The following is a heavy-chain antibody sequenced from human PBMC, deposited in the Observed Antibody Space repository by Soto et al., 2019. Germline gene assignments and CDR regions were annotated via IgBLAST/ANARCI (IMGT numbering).Heavy chain of an antibody. CDR3: TTLPCRGSGYGMDV. D-gene: IGHD3-3*01. CDR2: IKSKTDGGTT. J-gene: IGHJ6*02. CDR1: GFTFNNAW. V-gene: IGHV3-15*07. Sequence: EVQLVESGGGLVRPGGSLRLSCAASGFTFNNAWMNWVRQAPGKGLEWVGRIKSKTDGGTTDYVQPATGRFTIPRDDAKNTLYLQMNSLNTDGTAVYYCTTLPCRGSGYGMDVGGQGTTVTVSS.